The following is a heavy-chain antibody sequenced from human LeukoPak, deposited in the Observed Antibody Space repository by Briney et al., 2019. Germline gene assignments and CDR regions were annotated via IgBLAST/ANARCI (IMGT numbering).Heavy chain of an antibody. J-gene: IGHJ5*01. CDR1: DGSFSGYY. Sequence: SETLSLTCAVYDGSFSGYYCSWIRQPPGKGLEWIGEINHSGSANYNPSLKSRVTILLDTSKNQFSLNLSSVTVADTAVYYCARRPRGVIIKTWFDSWGQGTLVTVSS. D-gene: IGHD3-10*01. V-gene: IGHV4-34*01. CDR2: INHSGSA. CDR3: ARRPRGVIIKTWFDS.